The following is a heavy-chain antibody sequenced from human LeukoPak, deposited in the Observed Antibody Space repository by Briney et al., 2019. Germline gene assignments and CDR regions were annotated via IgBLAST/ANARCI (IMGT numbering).Heavy chain of an antibody. J-gene: IGHJ6*02. CDR3: ARVGGIVATTSSYYGMDV. Sequence: ASVKVSCKASGYTFTSYYMHWVRQAPGQGLEWMGIINPSGGSTSYAQKFQGRVTMTRDTSTSTVYMELSSLRSEDTAVYCCARVGGIVATTSSYYGMDVWGQGTTVTVSS. CDR2: INPSGGST. D-gene: IGHD5-12*01. V-gene: IGHV1-46*01. CDR1: GYTFTSYY.